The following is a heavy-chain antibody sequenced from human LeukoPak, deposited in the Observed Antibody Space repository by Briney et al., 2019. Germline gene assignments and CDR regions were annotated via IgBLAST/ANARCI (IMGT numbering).Heavy chain of an antibody. V-gene: IGHV4-38-2*02. D-gene: IGHD5-12*01. J-gene: IGHJ4*02. CDR2: IYHSGNT. Sequence: SETLSLTCTVSGYSITTGYYWGWIRQPPGKGLEWIGTIYHSGNTFYNPSLKSRVTLSVDTSKNQSSLTLSTVTAADTAVYYCARDWFSGSYFDYWGQGALVSVSS. CDR3: ARDWFSGSYFDY. CDR1: GYSITTGYY.